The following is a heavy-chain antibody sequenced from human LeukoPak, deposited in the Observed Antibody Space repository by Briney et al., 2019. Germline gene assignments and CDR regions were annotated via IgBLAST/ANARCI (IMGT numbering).Heavy chain of an antibody. D-gene: IGHD6-19*01. J-gene: IGHJ4*02. CDR1: GYVFTNYW. CDR3: ARLEWGIAVDFTESFDY. Sequence: HGESLKISCKSSGYVFTNYWIAWVRQMPGKGLECMGVIYPGDSDTRYSPSFQGQVTISADKSISTAYLQWSSLKASDTAMYYCARLEWGIAVDFTESFDYWGQGTLVTVSS. CDR2: IYPGDSDT. V-gene: IGHV5-51*01.